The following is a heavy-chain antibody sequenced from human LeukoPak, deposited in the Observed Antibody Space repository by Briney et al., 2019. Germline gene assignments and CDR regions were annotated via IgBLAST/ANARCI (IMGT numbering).Heavy chain of an antibody. J-gene: IGHJ4*02. CDR1: GFTFSNYE. V-gene: IGHV3-30*02. CDR2: IRYDGTNK. Sequence: GGSLRLSCAASGFTFSNYEMNWVRQAPGKGLEWVAFIRYDGTNKYYADSVKGRFTISRDNSKNTLYLQMNSLRAEDTAVYYCAKDTGSGYRLFDYWGQGTLVTVSS. CDR3: AKDTGSGYRLFDY. D-gene: IGHD3-22*01.